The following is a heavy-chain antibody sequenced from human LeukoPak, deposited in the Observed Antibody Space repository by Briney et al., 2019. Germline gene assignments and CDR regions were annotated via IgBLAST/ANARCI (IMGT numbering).Heavy chain of an antibody. V-gene: IGHV3-53*01. CDR2: IYSGGST. Sequence: GSLRLSCAASGFTFSSYAMSWVRQAPGKGLEWVSVIYSGGSTYYADSVKGRFTISRDNSKNTLYLQMNSLRAEDTAVYYCARGWIQLGLGNWGQGTLVTVSS. CDR3: ARGWIQLGLGN. D-gene: IGHD5-18*01. CDR1: GFTFSSYA. J-gene: IGHJ4*02.